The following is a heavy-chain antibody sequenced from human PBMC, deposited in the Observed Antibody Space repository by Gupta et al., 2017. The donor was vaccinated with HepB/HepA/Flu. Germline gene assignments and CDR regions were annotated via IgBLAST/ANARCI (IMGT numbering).Heavy chain of an antibody. CDR1: GYTFTSYD. V-gene: IGHV1-8*01. Sequence: QVQLVQSGAEVKKPGASVKVSCKASGYTFTSYDINWVRQATGQGLEWMGWMNPNSGNTGYAQKFQGRVTMTRNTSISTAYMELSSLRSEDTAVYYCARGSGWGIVVVPAAMQDYYYGMDVWGQGTTVTVSS. D-gene: IGHD2-2*01. J-gene: IGHJ6*02. CDR3: ARGSGWGIVVVPAAMQDYYYGMDV. CDR2: MNPNSGNT.